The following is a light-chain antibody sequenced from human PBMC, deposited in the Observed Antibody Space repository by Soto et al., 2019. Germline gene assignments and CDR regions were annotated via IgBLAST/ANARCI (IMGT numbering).Light chain of an antibody. V-gene: IGKV3-15*01. CDR1: QSISYN. Sequence: ELVMKKSPATLSVTPGARATLSCRASQSISYNLAWYQQKPGQAPRVLIYSASTRATGIPARFSGTVSGTEFTLTIRCLQSEDFAVYYCQQYNNLPPITFCQGTLLDIK. J-gene: IGKJ5*01. CDR3: QQYNNLPPIT. CDR2: SAS.